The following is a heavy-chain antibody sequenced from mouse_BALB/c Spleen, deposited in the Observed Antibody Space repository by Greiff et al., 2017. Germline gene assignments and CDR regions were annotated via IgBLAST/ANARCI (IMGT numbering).Heavy chain of an antibody. Sequence: EVKLMESGPGLVKPSQSLSLTCTVTGYSITSDYAWNWIRQFPGNKLEWMGYISYSGSTSYNPSLKSRISITRDTSKNQFFLQLNSVTTEDTATYYCARSGYYDYDWFAYWGQGTLVTVSA. D-gene: IGHD2-4*01. CDR3: ARSGYYDYDWFAY. CDR2: ISYSGST. J-gene: IGHJ3*01. V-gene: IGHV3-2*02. CDR1: GYSITSDYA.